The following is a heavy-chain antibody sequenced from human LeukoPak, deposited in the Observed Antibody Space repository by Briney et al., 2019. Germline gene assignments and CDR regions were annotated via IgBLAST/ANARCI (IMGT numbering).Heavy chain of an antibody. J-gene: IGHJ5*02. CDR1: GFTFGSSA. CDR2: VSWNSVHI. CDR3: AKGAGSSWFDP. V-gene: IGHV3-9*01. Sequence: PGGSLRLSCAASGFTFGSSAMHWVRQAPGKGLEWVSTVSWNSVHIDYADSVKGRFTISRDNSKNTLYLQMNSLRAEDTAVYYCAKGAGSSWFDPWGQGTLVTVSS.